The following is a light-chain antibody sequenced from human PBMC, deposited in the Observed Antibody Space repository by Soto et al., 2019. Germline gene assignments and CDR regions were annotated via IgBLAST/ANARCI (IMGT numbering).Light chain of an antibody. CDR1: QAIRTA. V-gene: IGKV1-6*01. CDR2: AAS. Sequence: AIQLTQSPSSLSASVGDRVTITCRPSQAIRTALGCYQQKPGKVPKLLIYAASTLQSGVPSRFSGSGSGTDFALTISSLQPEDFSTYYCQQRSYPSTVGQVTRLESK. CDR3: QQRSYPST. J-gene: IGKJ5*01.